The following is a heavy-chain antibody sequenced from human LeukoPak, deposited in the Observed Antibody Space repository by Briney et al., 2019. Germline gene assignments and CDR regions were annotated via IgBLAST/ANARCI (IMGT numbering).Heavy chain of an antibody. Sequence: PSETLSLTCTVSGGSIHSYWSWIRQPAGKGLEWIGRISGSGTITYNPALQSRLTISIDTSKNQFSLKLMSVTAADTAVYYCARGRYYYDSSGYAWFDPWGQGTLVTVSS. CDR2: ISGSGTI. J-gene: IGHJ5*02. D-gene: IGHD3-22*01. CDR3: ARGRYYYDSSGYAWFDP. V-gene: IGHV4-4*07. CDR1: GGSIHSY.